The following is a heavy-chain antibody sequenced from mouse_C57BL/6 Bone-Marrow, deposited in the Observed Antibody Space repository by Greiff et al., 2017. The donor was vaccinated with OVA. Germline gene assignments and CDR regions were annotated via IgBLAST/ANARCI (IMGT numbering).Heavy chain of an antibody. Sequence: DVMLVESGGDLVKPGGSLKLSCAASGFTFSSYGMSWVRQTPDKRLEWVATISSGGSYTYYPDSVKGRFTISRDHAKNTLYLQMSSLKSEDTAMYYCARHLPFAYWGQGTLVTVSA. CDR1: GFTFSSYG. CDR3: ARHLPFAY. J-gene: IGHJ3*01. CDR2: ISSGGSYT. V-gene: IGHV5-6*02.